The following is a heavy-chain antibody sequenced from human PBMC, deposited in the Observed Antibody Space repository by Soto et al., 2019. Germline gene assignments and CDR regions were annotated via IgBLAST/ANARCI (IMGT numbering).Heavy chain of an antibody. J-gene: IGHJ5*02. Sequence: QLHLQESGSGLVKPSQTLSLTCAVSGGSISSGVYSWSWIRQPPGKGLEWIGYIYQSGSTYYNPSLKSRVTKAVNRSKNQFSLKQSSVTAAHTAVYYSARVPSPWGQGTLVTVSS. CDR3: ARVPSP. CDR2: IYQSGST. V-gene: IGHV4-30-2*01. CDR1: GGSISSGVYS.